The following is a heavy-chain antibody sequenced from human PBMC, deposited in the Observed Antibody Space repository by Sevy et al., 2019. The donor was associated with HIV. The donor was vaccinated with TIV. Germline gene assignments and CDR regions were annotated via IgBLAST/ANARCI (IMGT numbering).Heavy chain of an antibody. CDR2: MFYSGST. Sequence: SETLSLTCTVSGGSITRSSYDWGWVRQPPGKGLEGIGSMFYSGSTYYATSLKSRVTISVDTSKNQFSLKLSAVTATDTAVYFCARHGGLVDRAFDYWGQGILVTVSS. CDR1: GGSITRSSYD. J-gene: IGHJ4*02. CDR3: ARHGGLVDRAFDY. V-gene: IGHV4-39*01. D-gene: IGHD3-10*01.